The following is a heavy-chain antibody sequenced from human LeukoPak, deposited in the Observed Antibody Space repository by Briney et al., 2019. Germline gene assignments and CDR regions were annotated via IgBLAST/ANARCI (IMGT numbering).Heavy chain of an antibody. CDR2: IIPIFGTA. V-gene: IGHV1-69*06. D-gene: IGHD6-19*01. J-gene: IGHJ4*02. Sequence: SVKVSCKASGGTFSSYAISWVRQAPGQGLEWMGGIIPIFGTANYAQKFQGRVTITADKSTSTAYMELSSMRSEDTAVYYCASSRVRFFDRIAVAVGFDYWGQGTLVTVSS. CDR1: GGTFSSYA. CDR3: ASSRVRFFDRIAVAVGFDY.